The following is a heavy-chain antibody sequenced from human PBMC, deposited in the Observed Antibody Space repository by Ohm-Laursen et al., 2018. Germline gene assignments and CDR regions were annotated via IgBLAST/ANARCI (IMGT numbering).Heavy chain of an antibody. Sequence: SLRLSCTASGFTFGDYAMSWFRQAPGKGLEWVGFMRSKPYGGTTEYAASVKGRFTISRDDSKSIAYLQMNSLKTEDTAVYYCTRNSSSGWSIFDYWGQGTLVTVSS. V-gene: IGHV3-49*03. CDR1: GFTFGDYA. CDR2: MRSKPYGGTT. D-gene: IGHD6-13*01. CDR3: TRNSSSGWSIFDY. J-gene: IGHJ4*02.